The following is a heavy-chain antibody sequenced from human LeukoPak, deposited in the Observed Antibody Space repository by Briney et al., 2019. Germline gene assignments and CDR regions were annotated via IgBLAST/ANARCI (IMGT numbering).Heavy chain of an antibody. CDR1: GYTFATYW. CDR3: ARHVVPYSSGLTGFDY. CDR2: IYPGDSDT. J-gene: IGHJ4*02. Sequence: GESLKISCKGSGYTFATYWIAWVRQMPGKGLEWMGNIYPGDSDTRYSPSFQGQVTISADKSITTAYLQWSSLKASDTAMYYCARHVVPYSSGLTGFDYWGQGTLVTVSS. V-gene: IGHV5-51*01. D-gene: IGHD6-19*01.